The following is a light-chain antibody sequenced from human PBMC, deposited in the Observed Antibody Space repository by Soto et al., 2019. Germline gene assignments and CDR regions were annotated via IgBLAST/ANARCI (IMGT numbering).Light chain of an antibody. CDR3: QQYGSSPRT. V-gene: IGKV3-20*01. CDR2: GAS. J-gene: IGKJ1*01. CDR1: QGFTSTS. Sequence: EVVLTQSPVTLSLSPGERATLSCRASQGFTSTSLAWYQQKPGQAPRLLIYGASSGATGIPDRFSGSGSGTDFTLTISRLEPEDFAVYYCQQYGSSPRTFGQGTKVDIK.